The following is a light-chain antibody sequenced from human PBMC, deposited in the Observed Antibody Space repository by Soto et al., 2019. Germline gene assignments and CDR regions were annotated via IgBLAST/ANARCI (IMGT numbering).Light chain of an antibody. CDR2: AAS. CDR1: QGISNY. Sequence: DIQMTQSPSSLSASVGDTVTITCRASQGISNYLAWYQQKPGQVPNLLIYAASTVQSGVTSRFSGSGSGTDFTLTISSLRPEDVATYYCQTDNNAPRTFGQGTKVES. CDR3: QTDNNAPRT. V-gene: IGKV1-27*01. J-gene: IGKJ1*01.